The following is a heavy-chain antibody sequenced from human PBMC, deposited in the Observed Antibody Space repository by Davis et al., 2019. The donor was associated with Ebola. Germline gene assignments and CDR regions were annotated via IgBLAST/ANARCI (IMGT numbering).Heavy chain of an antibody. V-gene: IGHV4-59*01. D-gene: IGHD6-19*01. Sequence: MPSETLSLTCTVSGGSISSYYWSWIRQPPGKGLEWIGYIYYSGSTNYNPSLKSRVTLSVDTSKNQFSLKLSSVTAADTAVYYCARSHSGWYAFDYWGQGTLVTVSS. J-gene: IGHJ4*02. CDR1: GGSISSYY. CDR2: IYYSGST. CDR3: ARSHSGWYAFDY.